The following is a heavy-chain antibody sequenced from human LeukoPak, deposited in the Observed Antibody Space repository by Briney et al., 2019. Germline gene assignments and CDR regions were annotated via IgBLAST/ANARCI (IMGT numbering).Heavy chain of an antibody. CDR1: GGSISSGSYY. J-gene: IGHJ4*02. CDR3: ARRSGSYPRGEFDY. CDR2: IYYSGST. D-gene: IGHD1-26*01. V-gene: IGHV4-30-4*08. Sequence: KPSQTLSLTCTVSGGSISSGSYYWSWIRQPPGKGLEWIGYIYYSGSTYYNPSLKSRVTISVDTSKNQFSLKLSSVTAADTAVYYCARRSGSYPRGEFDYWGQGTLVTVSS.